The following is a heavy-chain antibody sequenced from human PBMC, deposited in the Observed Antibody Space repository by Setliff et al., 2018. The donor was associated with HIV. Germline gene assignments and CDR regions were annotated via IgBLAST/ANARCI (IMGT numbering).Heavy chain of an antibody. J-gene: IGHJ4*02. V-gene: IGHV1-18*01. Sequence: KVSCKSSGYTFTKYGITWVRQAPGQGLEWMGWISANNGSSYFAQKLQDRVTMTSDTSTSTAYMELRSLRSDDTAVYYCARVRERVTIFGVVRDFDSWGQGTLVTVS. CDR2: ISANNGSS. D-gene: IGHD3-3*01. CDR1: GYTFTKYG. CDR3: ARVRERVTIFGVVRDFDS.